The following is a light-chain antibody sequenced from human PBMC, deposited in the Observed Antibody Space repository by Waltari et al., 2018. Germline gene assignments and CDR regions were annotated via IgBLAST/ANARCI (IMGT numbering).Light chain of an antibody. V-gene: IGKV1-NL1*01. CDR2: ATS. Sequence: DIQMTQSPSSLSASVGDRVTITCRASQGISNSLAWYQQKPGKAPKLLLYATSRLESGVPSRFSGSGSGTDYTLTINSLQPEDLATYYCHQYYTTPYTFGQGTSWRSN. CDR3: HQYYTTPYT. J-gene: IGKJ2*01. CDR1: QGISNS.